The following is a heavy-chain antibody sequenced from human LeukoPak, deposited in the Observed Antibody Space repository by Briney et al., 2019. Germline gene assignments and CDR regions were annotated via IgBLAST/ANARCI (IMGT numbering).Heavy chain of an antibody. D-gene: IGHD1-20*01. CDR2: ISGSGGST. J-gene: IGHJ5*02. Sequence: GGSLRLSCAASGFTFSDYAMSWVRQAPGKGLEWVSTISGSGGSTYYADSVKGRFAISRDTSKNTLYLQMNSLRAEDTAIYYCAREGVTGTTGGWFDPWGQGTLVTVSS. CDR1: GFTFSDYA. CDR3: AREGVTGTTGGWFDP. V-gene: IGHV3-23*01.